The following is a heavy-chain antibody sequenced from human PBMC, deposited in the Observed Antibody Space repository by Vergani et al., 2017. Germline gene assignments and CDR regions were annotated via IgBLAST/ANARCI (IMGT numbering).Heavy chain of an antibody. D-gene: IGHD3-3*01. Sequence: EVQLVESGGGLVKPGGSLRLSCAASGFTFSSYWMSWVRQAPGKGLEWVANIKQDGSEKYYVDSVKGRFTISRDNSKNTLYLQMNSLRAEDTAVYYCARGGEPTYYDFWSGYSQAYYFDYWGQGTLVTVSS. CDR3: ARGGEPTYYDFWSGYSQAYYFDY. V-gene: IGHV3-7*01. CDR1: GFTFSSYW. CDR2: IKQDGSEK. J-gene: IGHJ4*02.